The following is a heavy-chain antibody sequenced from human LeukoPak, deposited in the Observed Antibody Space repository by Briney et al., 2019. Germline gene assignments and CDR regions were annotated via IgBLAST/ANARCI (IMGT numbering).Heavy chain of an antibody. CDR2: IWYDGSNK. V-gene: IGHV3-33*01. Sequence: GGSLKLSCAASGFTFSSYGMQWVRQAPGKGLEWVAVIWYDGSNKYYADSVKGRFTISRDNSRNTLYLQMSSLRAEDTAVYYCARDPGTHTDYWGQGTLVTVSS. D-gene: IGHD3-10*01. CDR1: GFTFSSYG. CDR3: ARDPGTHTDY. J-gene: IGHJ4*02.